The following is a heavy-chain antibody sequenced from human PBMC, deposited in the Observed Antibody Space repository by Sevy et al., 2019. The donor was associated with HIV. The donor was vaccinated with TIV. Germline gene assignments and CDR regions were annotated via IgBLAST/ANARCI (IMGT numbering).Heavy chain of an antibody. CDR2: INTNNGNA. V-gene: IGHV1-18*01. D-gene: IGHD2-15*01. CDR1: GYTFTSNG. Sequence: ASVKVSCRASGYTFTSNGIAWVRQAPGQGLEWMGWINTNNGNANYAQKYQGRVTMTTDTSTSTGYMELWSLRSDDTAMYYCARDRGYCSGGSCYIQQWGQGTLVTVSS. CDR3: ARDRGYCSGGSCYIQQ. J-gene: IGHJ1*01.